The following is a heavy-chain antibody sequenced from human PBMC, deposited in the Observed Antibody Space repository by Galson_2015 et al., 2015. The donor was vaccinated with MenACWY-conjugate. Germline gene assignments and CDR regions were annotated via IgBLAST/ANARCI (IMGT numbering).Heavy chain of an antibody. CDR3: AGGIYTCSSSSCYYYYYYIDV. J-gene: IGHJ6*03. Sequence: SVKVSCKASGGTFSSYAISWVRQAPGQGLEWMGGIIPIFGTTNYARKFQGRVTITADGSTSTAYVELSSLRSEDTGVYYCAGGIYTCSSSSCYYYYYYIDVWGKGTTVTVSS. CDR2: IIPIFGTT. CDR1: GGTFSSYA. D-gene: IGHD2-2*01. V-gene: IGHV1-69*13.